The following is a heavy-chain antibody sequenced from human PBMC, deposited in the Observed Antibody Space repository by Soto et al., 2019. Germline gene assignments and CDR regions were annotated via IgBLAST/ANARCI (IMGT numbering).Heavy chain of an antibody. D-gene: IGHD6-19*01. CDR1: EITFSNYD. J-gene: IGHJ6*03. V-gene: IGHV3-23*01. CDR2: ISYNGNT. CDR3: AKEADYYYMDV. Sequence: EVQLLESGGSLIQPGGSLRLSCSASEITFSNYDLNWVRQAPGKGLEWVSAISYNGNTFYADSVKGRFTISRDNSKNTLYLQMNGLRAEDTALYYCAKEADYYYMDVWGRGTTVTVS.